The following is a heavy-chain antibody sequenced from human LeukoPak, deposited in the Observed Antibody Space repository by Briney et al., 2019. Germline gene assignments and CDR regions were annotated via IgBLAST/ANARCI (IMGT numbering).Heavy chain of an antibody. CDR2: IGSSGGSR. D-gene: IGHD5-24*01. J-gene: IGHJ3*02. CDR3: AREDGDAFDI. Sequence: GGSLRLSCAASGFTFSSYEMDWVRRAPGKGLEWVSYIGSSGGSRYYADFVKGQFTSSRDNAKNSLYLQMNSLRVEDTAVYYCAREDGDAFDIWGQGTMVSVSS. V-gene: IGHV3-48*03. CDR1: GFTFSSYE.